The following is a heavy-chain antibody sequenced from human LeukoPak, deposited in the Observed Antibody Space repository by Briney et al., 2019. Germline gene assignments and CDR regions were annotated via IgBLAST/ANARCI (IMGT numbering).Heavy chain of an antibody. D-gene: IGHD3-16*02. CDR1: GGTFSSYA. CDR3: ARDLSDYVWGSYHLSLGVSDAFDI. J-gene: IGHJ3*02. CDR2: IIPIFGTA. V-gene: IGHV1-69*01. Sequence: GSSVKVSCKASGGTFSSYAISWVRQAPGQGLEWMGGIIPIFGTANYAQKFQGRVTITADESTSTAYMELCSLRSVGTAVYYCARDLSDYVWGSYHLSLGVSDAFDIWGQGTMVTVSS.